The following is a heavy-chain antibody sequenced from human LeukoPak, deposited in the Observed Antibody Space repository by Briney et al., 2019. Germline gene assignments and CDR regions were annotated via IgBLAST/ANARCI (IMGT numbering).Heavy chain of an antibody. CDR1: GGSFSGYY. J-gene: IGHJ4*02. CDR2: INHSGST. D-gene: IGHD3-10*01. CDR3: ARGPCGGFDY. V-gene: IGHV4-34*01. Sequence: PSETLSLTCAVYGGSFSGYYWSWIRQPPGKGLEWIGEINHSGSTNYNPSLKSRVTISVDTSKNQFSLKLSSVTAADTAVYYCARGPCGGFDYWGQGTLVTVSS.